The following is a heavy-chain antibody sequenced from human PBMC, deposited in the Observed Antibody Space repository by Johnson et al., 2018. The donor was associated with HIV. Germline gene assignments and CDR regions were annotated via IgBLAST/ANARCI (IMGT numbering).Heavy chain of an antibody. V-gene: IGHV3-20*04. J-gene: IGHJ3*02. Sequence: VQLVESGGGVVRPGGSLRLSCAVAGFRFDDYGMSWVRQAPGKGLEWISTINWNGGRTGYVDSLKGRFTISRDNAKNSLYLQMDSLRVEDTAVYYCARGNLYYSTDAFDIWGQGTMVTVSS. CDR2: INWNGGRT. CDR1: GFRFDDYG. D-gene: IGHD3-10*01. CDR3: ARGNLYYSTDAFDI.